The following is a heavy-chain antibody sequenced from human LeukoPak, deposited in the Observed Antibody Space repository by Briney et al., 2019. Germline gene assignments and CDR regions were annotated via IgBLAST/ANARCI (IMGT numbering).Heavy chain of an antibody. Sequence: GGSLRLSCAASGFTFSSYAMSWVRQAPGKGLEWVSAISGSGGSTYYADSVKGRFTISRDNAKNSLYLQMNSLRAEDTAVYYCARDPATVPDPYYYYGMDVWGQGTTVTVSS. D-gene: IGHD4-17*01. CDR1: GFTFSSYA. J-gene: IGHJ6*02. CDR2: ISGSGGST. CDR3: ARDPATVPDPYYYYGMDV. V-gene: IGHV3-23*01.